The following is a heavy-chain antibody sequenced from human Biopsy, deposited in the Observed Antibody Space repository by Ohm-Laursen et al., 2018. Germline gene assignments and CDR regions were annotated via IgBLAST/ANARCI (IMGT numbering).Heavy chain of an antibody. CDR3: ARGQDYGGNKAFDI. CDR1: GASISDYY. V-gene: IGHV4-4*07. Sequence: GTLSLTCAVSGASISDYYCVWIRQPAGKGLEWIGLIFTSGSTTYNPSLKSRVTISIDTSKNQFSLKLDSMTTADTAVYYCARGQDYGGNKAFDIWGQGTKVTVSP. J-gene: IGHJ3*02. CDR2: IFTSGST. D-gene: IGHD4-23*01.